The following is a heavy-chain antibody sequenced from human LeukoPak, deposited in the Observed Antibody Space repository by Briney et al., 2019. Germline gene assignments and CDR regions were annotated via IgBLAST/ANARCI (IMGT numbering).Heavy chain of an antibody. D-gene: IGHD3-3*01. J-gene: IGHJ4*02. Sequence: KPSQTLSLTCTVSGGSISSYYWSWIRQPPGKGLEWIGYIYYSGSTNYNPSLKSRVTMSVDTSKNQFSLKLSSVTAADTAVYYCARGRAYYDSEKGYYFDYWGQGTLVTVSS. CDR1: GGSISSYY. CDR3: ARGRAYYDSEKGYYFDY. CDR2: IYYSGST. V-gene: IGHV4-59*01.